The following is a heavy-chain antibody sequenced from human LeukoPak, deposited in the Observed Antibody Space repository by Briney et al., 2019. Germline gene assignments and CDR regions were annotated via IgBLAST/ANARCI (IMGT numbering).Heavy chain of an antibody. D-gene: IGHD3-10*01. Sequence: RGSGPALVKPTQTLTLTCTFSGFSRSTRGMCVGWIRQPPGKALEWLSLIDWDDDKYYSTALKTRLTISKDTSKNQVVLTMTNMDPVDTATYYCARSITMVRGVSNWFDPWGQGTLVTVSS. CDR3: ARSITMVRGVSNWFDP. CDR1: GFSRSTRGMC. CDR2: IDWDDDK. V-gene: IGHV2-70*01. J-gene: IGHJ5*02.